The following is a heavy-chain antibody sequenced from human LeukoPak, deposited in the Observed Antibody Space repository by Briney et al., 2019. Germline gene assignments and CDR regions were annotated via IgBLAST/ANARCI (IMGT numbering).Heavy chain of an antibody. V-gene: IGHV3-23*01. D-gene: IGHD3-3*01. CDR3: AKTRFLEWLPGAIFDY. Sequence: GGSLRLSCAASGFTFSGYAMSWVRQAPGKGLEWVSAISGSGGSTYYADSVKGRFTISRDNSKDTLYVQMNSLRAEDTAVYYCAKTRFLEWLPGAIFDYWGQGTLVTVSS. CDR2: ISGSGGST. CDR1: GFTFSGYA. J-gene: IGHJ4*02.